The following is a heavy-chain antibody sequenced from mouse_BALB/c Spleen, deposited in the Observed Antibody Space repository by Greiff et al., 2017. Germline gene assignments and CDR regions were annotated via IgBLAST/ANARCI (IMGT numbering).Heavy chain of an antibody. J-gene: IGHJ3*01. CDR2: ISYSGST. D-gene: IGHD2-1*01. V-gene: IGHV3-2*02. CDR3: ARSYGNYRGPGFAY. Sequence: EVKLQESGPGLVKPSQSLSLTCTVTGYSITSDYAWNWIRQFPGNKLEWMGYISYSGSTSYNPSLKSRISITRDTSKNQFFLQLNSVTTEDTATYYCARSYGNYRGPGFAYWGQGTLVTVSA. CDR1: GYSITSDYA.